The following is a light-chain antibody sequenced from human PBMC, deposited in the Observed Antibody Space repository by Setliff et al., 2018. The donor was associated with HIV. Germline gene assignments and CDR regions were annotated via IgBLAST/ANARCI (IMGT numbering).Light chain of an antibody. CDR1: SSDVGSYNL. CDR2: EGT. CDR3: CSYAGTTTFV. Sequence: QSALTQPASVSGSPGQSITISCTGTSSDVGSYNLVSWYQQHPGNAPKLMIYEGTKRPSGVSNRISSSKSGNTASLTISGLQAADEADYYCCSYAGTTTFVFGTGTKVTVL. V-gene: IGLV2-23*01. J-gene: IGLJ1*01.